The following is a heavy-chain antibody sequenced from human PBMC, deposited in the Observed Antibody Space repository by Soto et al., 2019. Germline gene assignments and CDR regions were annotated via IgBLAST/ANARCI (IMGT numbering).Heavy chain of an antibody. J-gene: IGHJ6*02. V-gene: IGHV3-21*01. D-gene: IGHD2-2*02. CDR3: ASLYVDDYYYGMDV. Sequence: GGSLRLSCAASGFTFSSYSMSWVRQAPGKGLEWVSSISSSSSYIYYADSVKGRFTISRDNAKNSLYLQMNSLRAEDTAVYYCASLYVDDYYYGMDVWGQGTTVTVSS. CDR2: ISSSSSYI. CDR1: GFTFSSYS.